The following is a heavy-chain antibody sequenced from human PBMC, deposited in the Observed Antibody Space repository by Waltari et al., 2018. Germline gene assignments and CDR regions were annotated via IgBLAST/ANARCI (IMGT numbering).Heavy chain of an antibody. CDR2: ISSSGSTI. CDR3: AREGYYDSSGYYYYYGMDV. Sequence: EVQLVESGGGLVQPGGSLRLSCAASGFTFSSYEMNWVRQAPGKGLEWVSYISSSGSTIYYADSVKGRFTISRDNAKNSLYLQMNSLRAEDTAVYYCAREGYYDSSGYYYYYGMDVWDQGP. D-gene: IGHD3-22*01. V-gene: IGHV3-48*03. CDR1: GFTFSSYE. J-gene: IGHJ6*02.